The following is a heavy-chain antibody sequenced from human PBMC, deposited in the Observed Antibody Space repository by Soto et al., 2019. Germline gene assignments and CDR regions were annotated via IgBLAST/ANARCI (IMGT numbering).Heavy chain of an antibody. CDR1: GFTFSSYA. J-gene: IGHJ4*02. Sequence: GGSLRLSCAASGFTFSSYAMSWVRQAPGKGLEWVSAISGSGGSTYYADSVKGRFTISRDNSKNTLYLQMNSLRAEDTAVYYCANIQFIAARRGFYYFDYWGQGTLVTVSS. D-gene: IGHD6-6*01. V-gene: IGHV3-23*01. CDR3: ANIQFIAARRGFYYFDY. CDR2: ISGSGGST.